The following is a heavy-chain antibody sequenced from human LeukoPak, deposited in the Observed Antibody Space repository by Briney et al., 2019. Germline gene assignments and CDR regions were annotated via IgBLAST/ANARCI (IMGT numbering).Heavy chain of an antibody. CDR1: GGSISSYY. J-gene: IGHJ6*02. D-gene: IGHD5-18*01. Sequence: PSETLSLTCTVSGGSISSYYWSWIRQPPGKGLEWIGYIYYSGSTNYNPSLKSRVTISVDTSKNQFSLKLSSVTAADTAVYYCARGGSGYSYGIVYYYYYGMDVWGQGTTVTVSS. V-gene: IGHV4-59*12. CDR2: IYYSGST. CDR3: ARGGSGYSYGIVYYYYYGMDV.